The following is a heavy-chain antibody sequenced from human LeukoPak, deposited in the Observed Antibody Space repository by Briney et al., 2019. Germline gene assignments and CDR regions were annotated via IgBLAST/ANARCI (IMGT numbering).Heavy chain of an antibody. V-gene: IGHV1-2*02. CDR1: GYTFTGYC. CDR3: ARDLYEDIVATSSGY. J-gene: IGHJ4*02. Sequence: ASVKVSCKASGYTFTGYCMHWVRQAPGQGLEWMGWINPNSGGTNYAQKFQGRVTMTRDTSISTAYMELSRLRSDDTAVYYCARDLYEDIVATSSGYWGQGTLVTVSS. D-gene: IGHD5-12*01. CDR2: INPNSGGT.